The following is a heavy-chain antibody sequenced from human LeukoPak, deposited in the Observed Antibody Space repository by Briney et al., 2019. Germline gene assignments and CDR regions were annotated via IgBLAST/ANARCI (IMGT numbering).Heavy chain of an antibody. Sequence: PSETLSLTCTVSGGSISTYYWSWIRQPPGKGLEWIGYIYSSGSTNYNPSLKSRVTMSVDTSKNQFSLKLNSVTAGDTAVYYCARDLLGRGGSFDYWGQGTLVTVSS. V-gene: IGHV4-59*01. CDR1: GGSISTYY. CDR3: ARDLLGRGGSFDY. J-gene: IGHJ4*02. CDR2: IYSSGST. D-gene: IGHD3-10*01.